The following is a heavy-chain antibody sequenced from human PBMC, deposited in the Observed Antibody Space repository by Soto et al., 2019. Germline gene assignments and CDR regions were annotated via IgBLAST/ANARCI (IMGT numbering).Heavy chain of an antibody. CDR1: GFAFNNYG. D-gene: IGHD2-2*01. V-gene: IGHV3-21*01. CDR3: AREDSIIIPAVSDF. CDR2: ISKSDYT. J-gene: IGHJ4*02. Sequence: GGSLRLSCTVSGFAFNNYGINWVRQTPGKGLEWVSSISKSDYTYYSDSVKGRFAISRDNAKSSVSLQMNTLRVEDTAVYYCAREDSIIIPAVSDFWGQGTLVTVS.